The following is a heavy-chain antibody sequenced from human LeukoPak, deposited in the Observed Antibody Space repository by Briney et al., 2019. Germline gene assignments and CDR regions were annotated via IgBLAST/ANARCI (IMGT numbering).Heavy chain of an antibody. J-gene: IGHJ2*01. CDR2: IIPILGIA. CDR3: ARGDTVTTNWYFDL. V-gene: IGHV1-69*04. CDR1: GGTFSSYA. Sequence: ASVKVSCKASGGTFSSYAISWVRQAPGQGLEWMGRIIPILGIANYAQKFQGRVTITTDESTSTVYMELSSLRSEDTAVYYCARGDTVTTNWYFDLWGRGTLVTVSS. D-gene: IGHD4-11*01.